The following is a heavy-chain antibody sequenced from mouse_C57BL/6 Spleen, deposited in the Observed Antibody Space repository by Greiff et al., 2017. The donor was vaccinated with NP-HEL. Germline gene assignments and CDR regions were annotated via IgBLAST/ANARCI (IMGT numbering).Heavy chain of an antibody. CDR1: GYSFTGYY. CDR3: ARWAQTYFDY. D-gene: IGHD1-3*01. CDR2: INPSTGGT. V-gene: IGHV1-42*01. J-gene: IGHJ2*01. Sequence: EVQLQQSGPELVKPGASVKISCKASGYSFTGYYMNWVKQSPEKSLEWIGEINPSTGGTTYNQKFKAKATLTVDKSSSTAYMQLKSLTSEDSAVYYCARWAQTYFDYWGQGTTLTVSS.